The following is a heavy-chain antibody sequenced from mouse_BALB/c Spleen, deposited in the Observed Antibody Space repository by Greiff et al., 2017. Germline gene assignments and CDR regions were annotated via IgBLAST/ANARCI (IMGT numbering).Heavy chain of an antibody. D-gene: IGHD2-14*01. V-gene: IGHV5-17*02. CDR3: ARCGEVYRYDGNFDY. CDR2: ISSGSSTI. J-gene: IGHJ2*01. Sequence: DVHLVESGGGLVQPGGSRKLSCAASGFTFSSFGMHWVRQAPEKGLEWVAYISSGSSTIYYADTVKGRFTISRDNPKNTLFLQMTSLRSEDTAMYYCARCGEVYRYDGNFDYWGQGTTLTVSS. CDR1: GFTFSSFG.